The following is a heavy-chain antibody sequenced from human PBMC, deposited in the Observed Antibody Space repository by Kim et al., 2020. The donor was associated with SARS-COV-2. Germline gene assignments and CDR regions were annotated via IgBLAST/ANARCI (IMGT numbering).Heavy chain of an antibody. J-gene: IGHJ6*02. V-gene: IGHV3-7*01. D-gene: IGHD1-26*01. Sequence: GGSLRLSCAASGFTFSSYWMSWVRQAPGKGLEWVANIKQDGSEKYYVASVKGRFTISRDNAKNSLYLQMNSLRAEDTAVYYCYQIVGDSYYYYGMDVWGQRTTVTVS. CDR2: IKQDGSEK. CDR3: YQIVGDSYYYYGMDV. CDR1: GFTFSSYW.